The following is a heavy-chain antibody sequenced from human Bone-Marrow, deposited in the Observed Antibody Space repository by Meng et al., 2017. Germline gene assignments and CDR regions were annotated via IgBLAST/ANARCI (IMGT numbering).Heavy chain of an antibody. Sequence: GGSLRLSCVASGITFRNLWMTWVRQAPGKGLEWVSAISGSGGSTYYADSVKGRFTISRDNSKNTLYLQMNSLRAEDTAVYYCAKVRWELPLFDWGQGTLVTVSS. D-gene: IGHD1-26*01. CDR2: ISGSGGST. V-gene: IGHV3-23*01. J-gene: IGHJ4*02. CDR3: AKVRWELPLFD. CDR1: GITFRNLW.